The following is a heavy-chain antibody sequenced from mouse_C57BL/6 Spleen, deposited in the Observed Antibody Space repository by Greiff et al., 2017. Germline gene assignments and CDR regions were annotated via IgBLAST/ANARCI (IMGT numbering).Heavy chain of an antibody. Sequence: VQLQQSGPELVKPGASVKMSCKASGYTFTDYNMHWVKQSHGKSLEWIGYINPNNGGTSYNQKFKGKATLTVNKSSSTAYMELRSLTSEDSAVYYCARGGYYHYYAMDYWGQGTSVTVSS. V-gene: IGHV1-22*01. D-gene: IGHD2-3*01. CDR1: GYTFTDYN. J-gene: IGHJ4*01. CDR2: INPNNGGT. CDR3: ARGGYYHYYAMDY.